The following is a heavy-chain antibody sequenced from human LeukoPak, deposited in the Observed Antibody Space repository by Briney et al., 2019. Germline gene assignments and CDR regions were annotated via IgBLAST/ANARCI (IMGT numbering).Heavy chain of an antibody. CDR1: GGSISSNY. Sequence: SVTLSLTCSVSGGSISSNYWSWIRQPPGKGLEWIGYIHHRGDTNYNLSLKSRVTTSVDMSRNQFSLRLSSVTAADTAVYYCARNYADYVGFQHYMDVWGKGTTVTVSS. J-gene: IGHJ6*03. CDR3: ARNYADYVGFQHYMDV. V-gene: IGHV4-59*01. CDR2: IHHRGDT. D-gene: IGHD4-17*01.